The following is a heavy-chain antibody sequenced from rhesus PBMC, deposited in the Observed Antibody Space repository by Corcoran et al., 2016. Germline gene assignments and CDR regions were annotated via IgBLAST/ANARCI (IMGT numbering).Heavy chain of an antibody. Sequence: QVQLQESGPGLVKPSETLSPTRAVPGGSISDSHYLSWFRHPPGQGLELIGYIYGSGGSTYYNPSLKSRVTSSTDTSKNQFSLKLSSVTAADTAVYYCARALYNWNDAVLYWGQGVLVTVSS. D-gene: IGHD1-7*02. CDR3: ARALYNWNDAVLY. J-gene: IGHJ4*01. CDR2: IYGSGGST. CDR1: GGSISDSHY. V-gene: IGHV4-106*01.